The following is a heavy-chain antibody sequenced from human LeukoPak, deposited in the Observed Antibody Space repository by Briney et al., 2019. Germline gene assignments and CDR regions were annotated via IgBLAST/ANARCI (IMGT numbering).Heavy chain of an antibody. V-gene: IGHV1-2*06. CDR2: INPNSGGT. CDR3: ARGYYYDSSGYTFDY. CDR1: GYTFTGYY. Sequence: ASVKVSCKASGYTFTGYYMHWVRQAPGQGLEWMGRINPNSGGTNYAQKFQGRVTITRDTSISTAYMALSRLRSDDTAVYYCARGYYYDSSGYTFDYWGQGTLVTVSS. D-gene: IGHD3-22*01. J-gene: IGHJ4*02.